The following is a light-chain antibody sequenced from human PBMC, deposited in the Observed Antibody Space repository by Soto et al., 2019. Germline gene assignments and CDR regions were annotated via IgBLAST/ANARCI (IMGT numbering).Light chain of an antibody. CDR2: LAS. V-gene: IGKV1-17*01. CDR1: QHITND. J-gene: IGKJ1*01. Sequence: DIQMTQSPSSLSASVGDTVTITCRASQHITNDCAWYQQKAGRAPKCLILLASRLQTGVPSRFSGSGSGTDFTLTISRLEPEDFAVYYCQQYGSSPKTFGQGTKVEIK. CDR3: QQYGSSPKT.